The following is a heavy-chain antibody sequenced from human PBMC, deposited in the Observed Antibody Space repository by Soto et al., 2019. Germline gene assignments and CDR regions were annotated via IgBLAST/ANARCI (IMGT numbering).Heavy chain of an antibody. D-gene: IGHD3-3*01. J-gene: IGHJ6*03. CDR3: ARQRSGWAYYYYYMDV. V-gene: IGHV4-34*01. Sequence: PSETLSLTCAVYGGSFSGYYWSWIRQPPGKGLEWIGEINHSGSTNYNPSLKSRVTISVDTSKNQFSLKLSSVTAADTAVYYCARQRSGWAYYYYYMDVWGKGTTVTVSS. CDR1: GGSFSGYY. CDR2: INHSGST.